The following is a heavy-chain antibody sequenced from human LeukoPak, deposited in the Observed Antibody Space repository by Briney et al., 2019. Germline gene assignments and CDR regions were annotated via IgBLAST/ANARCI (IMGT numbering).Heavy chain of an antibody. CDR3: ARDSSCGTRCYNWYFDL. V-gene: IGHV4-4*07. D-gene: IGHD2-2*02. CDR1: GGSISSYY. CDR2: TYTSGSN. J-gene: IGHJ2*01. Sequence: SETLSLTCTVSGGSISSYYWSWIRQPAETGLERIGRTYTSGSNNYNPSLKSRVTMSVDTSKNQFSLNLSSVTAADTAVYYCARDSSCGTRCYNWYFDLWGRGTLVTVSS.